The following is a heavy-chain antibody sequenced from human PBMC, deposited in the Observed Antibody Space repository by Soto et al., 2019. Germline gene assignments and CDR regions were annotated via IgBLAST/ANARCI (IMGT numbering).Heavy chain of an antibody. Sequence: SVKVSCKASGGTSSSYAISWVRQAPGQGLEWMGGIIPIFGTANYAQKFQGRVTITADESTSTAYMELSSLRSEDTAVYYCARVQLERQSYYYGMDVWGQGTTVTVSS. D-gene: IGHD1-1*01. CDR1: GGTSSSYA. CDR2: IIPIFGTA. CDR3: ARVQLERQSYYYGMDV. J-gene: IGHJ6*02. V-gene: IGHV1-69*13.